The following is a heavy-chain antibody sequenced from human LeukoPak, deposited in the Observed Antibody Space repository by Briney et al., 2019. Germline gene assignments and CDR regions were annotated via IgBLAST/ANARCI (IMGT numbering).Heavy chain of an antibody. D-gene: IGHD3-3*01. CDR1: GGSISSYY. Sequence: SETLSLTCTVSGGSISSYYWSWIRQPPGKGLEWIGYIYYSGSTNYNPSLKSRVTMSVDTSKNQFSLKLSSVTAADTAVYYCARYDFNKFFDYWGQGTLVTVSS. V-gene: IGHV4-59*01. J-gene: IGHJ4*02. CDR2: IYYSGST. CDR3: ARYDFNKFFDY.